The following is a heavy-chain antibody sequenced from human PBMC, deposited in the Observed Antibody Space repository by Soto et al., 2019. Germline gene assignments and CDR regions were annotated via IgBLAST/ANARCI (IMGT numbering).Heavy chain of an antibody. V-gene: IGHV3-33*01. D-gene: IGHD6-13*01. CDR3: ARDGQPGIYYYYYGMDV. CDR1: GFTFSSYG. Sequence: QVQLVESGGGVVQPGRSLRLSCAASGFTFSSYGMHWVRQAPGKGLEWVAVIWYDGSNKYYADSVKGRFTISRDNSKNTLYLQMNSLRAEDTAVYYCARDGQPGIYYYYYGMDVWGQGTTVTVSS. CDR2: IWYDGSNK. J-gene: IGHJ6*02.